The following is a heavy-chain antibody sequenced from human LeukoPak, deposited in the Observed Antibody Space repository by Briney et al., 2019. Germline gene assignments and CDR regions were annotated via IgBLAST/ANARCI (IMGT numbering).Heavy chain of an antibody. CDR2: ISAYNGNT. CDR1: GYTFSYFG. D-gene: IGHD1-1*01. V-gene: IGHV1-18*01. CDR3: ARGLDAASGLANFDY. Sequence: ASVTVSCKASGYTFSYFGLNWVRQAPGQGLEWMGWISAYNGNTNYAQKSEGRLSLTTDTATSTVYMELRNLTSDDTAVYFCARGLDAASGLANFDYWGQGTLITVSS. J-gene: IGHJ4*02.